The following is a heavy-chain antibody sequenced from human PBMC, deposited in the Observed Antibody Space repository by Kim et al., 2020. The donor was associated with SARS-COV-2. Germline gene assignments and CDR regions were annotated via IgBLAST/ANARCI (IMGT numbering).Heavy chain of an antibody. CDR3: ARAGYTSAWDY. V-gene: IGHV3-7*01. J-gene: IGHJ4*02. Sequence: YDVDSGKGRLTISGDNAKNYLYLQMNSLRSEDTAVYYCARAGYTSAWDYWGQGALVTVSS. D-gene: IGHD6-25*01.